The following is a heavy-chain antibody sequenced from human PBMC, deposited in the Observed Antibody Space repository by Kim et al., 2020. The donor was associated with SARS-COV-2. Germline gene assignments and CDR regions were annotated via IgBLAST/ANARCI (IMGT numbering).Heavy chain of an antibody. CDR2: ST. J-gene: IGHJ6*02. V-gene: IGHV3-66*01. Sequence: STYYADSVKGRFTISRDNSKNTMYLQMNRLRAEDTAVYYCARSLEVYGMDVWGQGTTVTVSS. CDR3: ARSLEVYGMDV.